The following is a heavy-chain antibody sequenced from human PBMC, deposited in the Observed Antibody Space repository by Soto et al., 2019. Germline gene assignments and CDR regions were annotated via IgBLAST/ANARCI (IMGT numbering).Heavy chain of an antibody. V-gene: IGHV3-21*01. CDR2: ISSSSSYI. CDR3: ARDISQGGVVVGAFGY. CDR1: GFTFSSYS. Sequence: EVQLVESGGGLVKPGGSLRLSCAASGFTFSSYSMNWVRQSPGKGLEWVSSISSSSSYIYYADSVKGRFTISRDNAKNSLYLQMNSLRAEDTAVYYCARDISQGGVVVGAFGYWGQGTLVTVSS. D-gene: IGHD2-15*01. J-gene: IGHJ4*02.